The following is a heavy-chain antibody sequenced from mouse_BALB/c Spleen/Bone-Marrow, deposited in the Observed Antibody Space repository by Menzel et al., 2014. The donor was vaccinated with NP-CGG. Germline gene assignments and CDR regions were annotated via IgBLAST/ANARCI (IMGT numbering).Heavy chain of an antibody. V-gene: IGHV1-18*01. CDR1: GYSFTGYT. CDR3: ARGISTMITAWFAY. Sequence: EVQLQESGPELVKPGASMKISCKASGYSFTGYTMNWVKQSHGKNLEWIGLINPYNGGTSYNQKFKGKATLTVDKSSSTAYMELLSLTSEDSAVYYCARGISTMITAWFAYWGQGTLVTVSA. J-gene: IGHJ3*01. D-gene: IGHD2-4*01. CDR2: INPYNGGT.